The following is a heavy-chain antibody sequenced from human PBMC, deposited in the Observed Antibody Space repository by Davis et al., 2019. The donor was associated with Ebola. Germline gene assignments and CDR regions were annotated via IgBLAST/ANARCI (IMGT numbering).Heavy chain of an antibody. CDR2: IVVGSGNT. Sequence: AASVKVSCKASGFTFPNSAVQWVRQARGQRLEWIGWIVVGSGNTNYAQKFQERVTITRDMSTSTAYMELSSLRSEDTAVYYCAGSDFDPWGQGTLVTVSS. CDR3: AGSDFDP. V-gene: IGHV1-58*01. CDR1: GFTFPNSA. J-gene: IGHJ5*02.